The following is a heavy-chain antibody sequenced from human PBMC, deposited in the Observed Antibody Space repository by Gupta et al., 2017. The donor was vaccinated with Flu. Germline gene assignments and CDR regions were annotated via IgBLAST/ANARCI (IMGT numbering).Heavy chain of an antibody. CDR1: GYTFTAYY. Sequence: QVQLVQSGAEVKKPGASVKVSCKASGYTFTAYYIHWVRQAPGQGLEWMGRINPHSGSTNYEQKFQGRVTMTMDTPISTAYMDLSRLRSDDTAIYYCAREKYCSTASCYRWFDPWGQGTLVTVSS. J-gene: IGHJ5*02. CDR3: AREKYCSTASCYRWFDP. D-gene: IGHD2-2*02. CDR2: INPHSGST. V-gene: IGHV1-2*06.